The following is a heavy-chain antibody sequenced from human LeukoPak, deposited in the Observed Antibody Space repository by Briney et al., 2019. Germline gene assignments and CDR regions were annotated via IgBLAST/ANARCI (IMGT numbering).Heavy chain of an antibody. J-gene: IGHJ4*02. CDR3: ARWSAALDY. V-gene: IGHV3-11*04. CDR1: GFSFSDYY. D-gene: IGHD2-2*01. CDR2: ISQCGTAI. Sequence: GGSLRLSCAASGFSFSDYYMAWIRQAPGKGPEWVSYISQCGTAIYPPDSVRGRFTISRDNTKKSLFLLMNSLRAEDTAVYYCARWSAALDYWGQGTLVTVSS.